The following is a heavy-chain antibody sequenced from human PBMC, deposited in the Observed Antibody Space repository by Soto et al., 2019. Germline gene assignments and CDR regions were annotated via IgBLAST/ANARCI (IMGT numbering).Heavy chain of an antibody. CDR1: GFTFSDHY. J-gene: IGHJ4*02. CDR2: ISSSTGYT. D-gene: IGHD4-17*01. CDR3: AKENTPDYGDYVDY. Sequence: GWSLRLSCAASGFTFSDHYMSWIRQAPGKGLEWVSYISSSTGYTNYADSVKGRFTISRDNAKNSLYLQMNSLRAEDTALYFCAKENTPDYGDYVDYWGQGALVTVSS. V-gene: IGHV3-11*05.